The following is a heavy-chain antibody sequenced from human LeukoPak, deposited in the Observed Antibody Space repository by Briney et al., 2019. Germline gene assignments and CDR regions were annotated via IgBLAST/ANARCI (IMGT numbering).Heavy chain of an antibody. CDR2: ISSNGGST. CDR1: GFTFSSYA. CDR3: ASLSKGGWYDY. Sequence: GGSLRLSCAASGFTFSSYAMHWVRQARGKGLEYVSAISSNGGSTYYANSVKGRFTISRDNSKNTLYLQMGSLRAEDMAVYYCASLSKGGWYDYWGQGTLVTVSS. J-gene: IGHJ4*02. D-gene: IGHD6-19*01. V-gene: IGHV3-64*01.